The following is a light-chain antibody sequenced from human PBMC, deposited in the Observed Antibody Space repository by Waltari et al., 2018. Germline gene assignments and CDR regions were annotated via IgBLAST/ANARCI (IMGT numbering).Light chain of an antibody. CDR3: CSYAGCYTEV. J-gene: IGLJ1*01. V-gene: IGLV2-11*01. CDR2: DVT. CDR1: SSDPRSFNY. Sequence: QSALTQPRSVSGSPGQSVTISCTGTSSDPRSFNYVSWFQQHPGEAPRLIIYDVTKRPPGVPVRFSVSKSGNAASLTISGLQAEDDSDYYCCSYAGCYTEVFGTGTKVTVL.